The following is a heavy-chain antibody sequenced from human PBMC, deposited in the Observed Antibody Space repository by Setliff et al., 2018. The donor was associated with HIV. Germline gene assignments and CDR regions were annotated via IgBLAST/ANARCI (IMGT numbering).Heavy chain of an antibody. Sequence: ASVKVSCKASGYTFTGYFIHLLRQAPGQGLEWVGRIIPNSAGTNYAQKFQGRVTMTRDTSISTAYMELSRLRSDDTAVYYCATKVYCTNGVCLDAFDIWGQGTMVTVSS. CDR3: ATKVYCTNGVCLDAFDI. CDR1: GYTFTGYF. V-gene: IGHV1-2*06. D-gene: IGHD2-8*01. CDR2: IIPNSAGT. J-gene: IGHJ3*02.